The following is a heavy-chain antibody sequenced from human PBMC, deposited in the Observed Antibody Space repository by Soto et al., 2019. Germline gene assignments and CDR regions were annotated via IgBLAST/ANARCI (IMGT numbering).Heavy chain of an antibody. CDR3: EVTTGY. CDR2: MSPDSGNA. V-gene: IGHV1-8*01. Sequence: QVQVVQVRTEVKKPGASVKVSCKTSGYTFTDYDINWVRQTTGQGLEWMGWMSPDSGNAGYAQQFQGRVTMTSNTSTSTAYMELRSLRSEDTAMYYCEVTTGYWGQGTMVTVSS. CDR1: GYTFTDYD. J-gene: IGHJ4*02. D-gene: IGHD2-21*02.